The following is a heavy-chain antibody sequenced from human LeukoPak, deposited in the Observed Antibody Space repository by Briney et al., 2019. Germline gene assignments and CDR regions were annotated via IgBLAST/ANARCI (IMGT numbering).Heavy chain of an antibody. D-gene: IGHD3-16*01. CDR1: GFTFSASP. V-gene: IGHV3-73*01. CDR3: TRQRVGTGTCDY. CDR2: IRDKANSYAT. J-gene: IGHJ4*02. Sequence: GGSLRLFCAASGFTFSASPMHWVRQASGRGLEWVGRIRDKANSYATAYAASVKGRFTISRDDSKNTAYLEMNSLKTEDTAVYYCTRQRVGTGTCDYWGQGTLVTVSS.